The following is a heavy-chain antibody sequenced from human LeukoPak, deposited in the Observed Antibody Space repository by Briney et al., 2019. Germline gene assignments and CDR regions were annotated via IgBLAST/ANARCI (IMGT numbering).Heavy chain of an antibody. Sequence: GGSLRLSCAAPGFTFSSYAMSWVRQAPGKGLEWVSAISGSGGSTYYADSVKGRFTISRDNSKNTLYLQMNSLKSEDTAVYYCTTTTTMVTGYWGQGTLVSVSS. CDR1: GFTFSSYA. CDR3: TTTTTMVTGY. V-gene: IGHV3-23*01. CDR2: ISGSGGST. J-gene: IGHJ4*02. D-gene: IGHD4-23*01.